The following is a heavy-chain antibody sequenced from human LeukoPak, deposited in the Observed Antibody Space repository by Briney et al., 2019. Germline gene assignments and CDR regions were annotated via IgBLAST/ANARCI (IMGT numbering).Heavy chain of an antibody. CDR2: ISAYNGNT. CDR1: GYTFTSYG. J-gene: IGHJ6*02. V-gene: IGHV1-18*01. D-gene: IGHD3-3*01. CDR3: ARDPTSDITIFGVVIPKYYYYGMDV. Sequence: ASVKVSCKASGYTFTSYGISWVRQAPGQGLEWMGWISAYNGNTNYAQKLQGRVTKTTDTSTSTAYMELRSLRSDDTAVYYCARDPTSDITIFGVVIPKYYYYGMDVWGQGTTVTVSS.